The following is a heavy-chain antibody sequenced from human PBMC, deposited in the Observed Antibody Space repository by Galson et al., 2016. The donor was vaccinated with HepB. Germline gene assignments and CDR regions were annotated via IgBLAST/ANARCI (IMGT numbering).Heavy chain of an antibody. J-gene: IGHJ6*02. D-gene: IGHD2-2*01. CDR1: GFTFSVYT. CDR2: ISSSSNYI. V-gene: IGHV3-21*01. CDR3: AKDRSSARYCDSASCQLYAADV. Sequence: SLRLSCAASGFTFSVYTMNWVRQAPGKGLEWVALISSSSNYIYYGDSVRGRFTISRDNAKKSLYLQMDSLTAEDTAIYYCAKDRSSARYCDSASCQLYAADVWGQGTAVTVSS.